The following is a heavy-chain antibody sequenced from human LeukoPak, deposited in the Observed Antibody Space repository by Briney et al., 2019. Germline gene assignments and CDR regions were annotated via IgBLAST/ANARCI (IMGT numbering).Heavy chain of an antibody. V-gene: IGHV4-59*01. CDR3: ARTQYYDFWSGLNGMDV. CDR1: GGSISSYY. D-gene: IGHD3-3*01. CDR2: IYYSGST. J-gene: IGHJ6*02. Sequence: SETLSLTRTVSGGSISSYYWSWIRQPPGKGLEWIGYIYYSGSTNYNPSLKSRVTISVDTSKNQFSLKLSSVTAADTAVYYCARTQYYDFWSGLNGMDVWGQGTTVTVSS.